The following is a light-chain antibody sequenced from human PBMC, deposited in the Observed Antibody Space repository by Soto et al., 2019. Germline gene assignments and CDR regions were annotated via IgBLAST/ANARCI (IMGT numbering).Light chain of an antibody. CDR2: WAS. CDR1: QSVLSRSNNKNY. J-gene: IGKJ5*01. V-gene: IGKV4-1*01. Sequence: DIVMTQSPDSLAVSLAERATISCKSSQSVLSRSNNKNYLAWYQQKPGQPPKLLISWASTRESGVPDRFSGSGSGTDFTLTISSLQAEDVAVYFCQQYYGAPITFGQGTRLEIK. CDR3: QQYYGAPIT.